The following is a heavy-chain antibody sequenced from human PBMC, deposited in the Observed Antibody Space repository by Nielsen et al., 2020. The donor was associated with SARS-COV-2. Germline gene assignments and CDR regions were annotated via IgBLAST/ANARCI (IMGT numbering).Heavy chain of an antibody. CDR2: IIPIFGTA. Sequence: SVKVSCKASGGTFSSYAISWVRQAPGQGLEWMGGIIPIFGTANYAQKFQGRVTITADKSASTAYMELSSLRSEDTAVYYCARGEGGGVNFDYWGQGTLVTVSS. CDR1: GGTFSSYA. CDR3: ARGEGGGVNFDY. D-gene: IGHD3-16*01. J-gene: IGHJ4*02. V-gene: IGHV1-69*06.